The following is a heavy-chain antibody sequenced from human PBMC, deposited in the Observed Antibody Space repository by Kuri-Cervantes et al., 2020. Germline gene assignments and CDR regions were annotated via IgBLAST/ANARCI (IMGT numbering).Heavy chain of an antibody. J-gene: IGHJ4*02. D-gene: IGHD3-10*01. CDR2: ISASGGST. CDR1: GFTFSNYA. CDR3: ARVGYYYGSGNRGVDY. V-gene: IGHV3-23*01. Sequence: GESLKISCAASGFTFSNYAMSWVRQAPGKGLEWVSVISASGGSTYYADSVKGRFTISRDNSKNTLYLQMNSLRAEDTAVYYCARVGYYYGSGNRGVDYWGQGTLGTGAS.